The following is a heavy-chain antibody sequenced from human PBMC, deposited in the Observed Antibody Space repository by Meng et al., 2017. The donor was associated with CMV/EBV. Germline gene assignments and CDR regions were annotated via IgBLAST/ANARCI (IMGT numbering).Heavy chain of an antibody. CDR1: GFTFSSYG. V-gene: IGHV3-30*02. D-gene: IGHD3-10*01. CDR2: IRYDGSNK. CDR3: AKEYYYGSGSDAIYYYGMDA. Sequence: GESLKISCAASGFTFSSYGMHWVRQAPGKGLEWVAFIRYDGSNKYYADSVKGRFTISRDNSKNTLYLQMNSLRAEDTAVYYCAKEYYYGSGSDAIYYYGMDAWGQGTTVTVSS. J-gene: IGHJ6*02.